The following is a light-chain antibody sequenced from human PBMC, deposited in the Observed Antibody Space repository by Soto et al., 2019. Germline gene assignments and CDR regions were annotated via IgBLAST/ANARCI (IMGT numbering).Light chain of an antibody. CDR3: QQYSSSPS. Sequence: EIVMTQSPTTLSVSPGERATLSCRASQSVSTNLAWYQQKPGQVPSLLIYGASTRASGIPARFSGSGSGTEDTLIIGSLQSEDVAVYYCQQYSSSPSFGQGTRLEIK. CDR1: QSVSTN. V-gene: IGKV3-15*01. J-gene: IGKJ5*01. CDR2: GAS.